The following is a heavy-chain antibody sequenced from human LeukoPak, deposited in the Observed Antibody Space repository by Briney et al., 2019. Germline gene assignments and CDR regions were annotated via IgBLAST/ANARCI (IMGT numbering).Heavy chain of an antibody. J-gene: IGHJ3*02. CDR1: RYTFTGYY. D-gene: IGHD2-15*01. CDR3: ARGALGGADAFDI. Sequence: ASVKVSRKASRYTFTGYYKHRVRQAPGQGLEWMGWINPNSGGTNYAQKFQGRVTMTRDTSISTAYMELSRLRSDDTAVYYCARGALGGADAFDIWGQGTMVTVSS. V-gene: IGHV1-2*02. CDR2: INPNSGGT.